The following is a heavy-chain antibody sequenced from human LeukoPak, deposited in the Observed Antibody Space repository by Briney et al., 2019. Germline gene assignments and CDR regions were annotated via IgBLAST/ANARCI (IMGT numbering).Heavy chain of an antibody. CDR2: ISNSGSP. CDR1: SASVSSYY. J-gene: IGHJ4*02. CDR3: ARGGAGPLRD. D-gene: IGHD3-16*01. V-gene: IGHV4-59*02. Sequence: SETLSLTCTVSSASVSSYYWSWVRQPPGGGLEWIGYISNSGSPSYNPSFKSRVTFSADTSKNHLSLKLNSVTPADTAVYFCARGGAGPLRDWGQGTLVTVSS.